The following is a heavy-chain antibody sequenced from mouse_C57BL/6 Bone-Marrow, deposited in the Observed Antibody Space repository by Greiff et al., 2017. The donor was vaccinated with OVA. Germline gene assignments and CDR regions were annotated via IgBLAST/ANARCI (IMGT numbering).Heavy chain of an antibody. CDR2: IDPNSGGT. J-gene: IGHJ1*03. Sequence: VQLQQPGAELVKPGASVKLSCKASGYTFTSYWMHWVKQRPGRGLEWIGRIDPNSGGTKYNEKFKSKATLTVDKPSSTAYMQISSLTAEDSAVYYCAREGSSPYFDVWGTGTTVTVSS. CDR1: GYTFTSYW. D-gene: IGHD3-3*01. V-gene: IGHV1-72*01. CDR3: AREGSSPYFDV.